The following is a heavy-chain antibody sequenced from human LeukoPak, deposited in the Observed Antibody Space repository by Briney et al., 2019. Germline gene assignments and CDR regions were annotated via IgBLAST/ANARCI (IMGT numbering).Heavy chain of an antibody. V-gene: IGHV4-39*01. J-gene: IGHJ4*02. CDR1: GVSVTYTNYY. CDR3: ARLVVGQWLINY. D-gene: IGHD6-19*01. CDR2: IYYNGKT. Sequence: SETLSLTCTVSGVSVTYTNYYWGWIRQPPGKGLQWIGVIYYNGKTYYNPSLKSRVTVAVDTSKNQFSLKLSSVTAADTAVYYCARLVVGQWLINYWGQGALVTVSS.